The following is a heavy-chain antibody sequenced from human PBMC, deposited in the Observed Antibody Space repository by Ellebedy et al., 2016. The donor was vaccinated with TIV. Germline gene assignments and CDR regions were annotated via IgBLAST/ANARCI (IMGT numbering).Heavy chain of an antibody. CDR3: AKGKVGGTVDWLDP. Sequence: PGGSLRLSCAASGFTFREAWMSWVRQAPGKGLEWVGRIKSKTDRWTTNYAAPVKGRFTISRDDSKNTVYLQMNSLTSEDTAVYYCAKGKVGGTVDWLDPWGQGTLVTVSS. V-gene: IGHV3-15*01. J-gene: IGHJ5*02. CDR1: GFTFREAW. CDR2: IKSKTDRWTT. D-gene: IGHD1-26*01.